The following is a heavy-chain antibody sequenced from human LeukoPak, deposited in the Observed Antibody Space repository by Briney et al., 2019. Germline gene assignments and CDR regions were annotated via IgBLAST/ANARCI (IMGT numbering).Heavy chain of an antibody. J-gene: IGHJ4*02. CDR3: AREVENTSGWYSHFDY. CDR1: RFTFSSYA. V-gene: IGHV3-23*01. Sequence: QSGGSLRLSCAASRFTFSSYAMSWVRQAPGKGLEWVSSISGSGGSTYYADSVKGRFTISRDNSKNTLYLLMNSLRAEDTAVYYCAREVENTSGWYSHFDYWGQGTLVTVSS. CDR2: ISGSGGST. D-gene: IGHD6-19*01.